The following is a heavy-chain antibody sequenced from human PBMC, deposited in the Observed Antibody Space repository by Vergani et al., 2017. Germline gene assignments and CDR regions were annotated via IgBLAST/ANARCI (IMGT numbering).Heavy chain of an antibody. CDR2: MNPNSGNT. V-gene: IGHV1-8*01. CDR3: ARGGVVPAAMGYYYMDV. J-gene: IGHJ6*03. CDR1: GYTFTSYD. D-gene: IGHD2-2*01. Sequence: QVQLVQSGAEVKKPGASVKVSCKASGYTFTSYDINWVRQATGQGLEWMGWMNPNSGNTGYAQKFQGRVTMTRNTSISTAYMELSSLRSEDTAVYYCARGGVVPAAMGYYYMDVWGKGTTVTVSS.